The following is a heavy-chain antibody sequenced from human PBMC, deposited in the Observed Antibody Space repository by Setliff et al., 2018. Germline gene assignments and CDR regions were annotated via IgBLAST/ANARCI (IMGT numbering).Heavy chain of an antibody. D-gene: IGHD3-3*01. J-gene: IGHJ6*03. V-gene: IGHV2-26*01. CDR2: IFSNDEK. CDR1: GFSLSNGRMG. CDR3: ARSSVVGGYSTTYYFDYMDV. Sequence: SGPTLVNPTETLTLTCIVSGFSLSNGRMGVSWIRQPPGKALEWLAHIFSNDEKSYNTSLKTRLTISRENAKNSFYLQMNSLTAGDTAVYYCARSSVVGGYSTTYYFDYMDVWGKGTTVTVSS.